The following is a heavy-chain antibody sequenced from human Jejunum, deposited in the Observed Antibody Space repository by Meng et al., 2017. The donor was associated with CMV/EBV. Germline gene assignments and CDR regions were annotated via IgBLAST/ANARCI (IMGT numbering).Heavy chain of an antibody. CDR2: INYSGST. D-gene: IGHD3-3*01. CDR3: ARGSRITIFGVVTMPFDY. Sequence: SISSYYWSWIRQHPGKGLEWIGYINYSGSTNYNPSLKSRVTISVDTSKNQFSLKLSSVTAADTAVYYCARGSRITIFGVVTMPFDYWGQGTLVTVSS. V-gene: IGHV4-59*01. CDR1: SISSYY. J-gene: IGHJ4*02.